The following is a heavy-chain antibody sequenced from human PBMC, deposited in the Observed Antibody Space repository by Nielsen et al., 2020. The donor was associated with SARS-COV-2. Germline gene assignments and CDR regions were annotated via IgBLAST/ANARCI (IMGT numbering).Heavy chain of an antibody. Sequence: GSLKISCAASGFTFSGYDMNWVRPAPGQGLEWVASISGTTTYIYYADSLKGRFTISRDNVNNLLFLQMNSLRAEDTALYYCARGLQYFEAYYFDYWGQGTLVTVSS. D-gene: IGHD3-9*01. CDR1: GFTFSGYD. CDR2: ISGTTTYI. J-gene: IGHJ4*02. V-gene: IGHV3-21*01. CDR3: ARGLQYFEAYYFDY.